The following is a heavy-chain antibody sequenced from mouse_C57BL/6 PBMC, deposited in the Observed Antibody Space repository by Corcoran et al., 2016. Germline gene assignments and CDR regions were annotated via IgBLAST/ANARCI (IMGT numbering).Heavy chain of an antibody. CDR2: INPNNGGT. J-gene: IGHJ1*03. Sequence: EVQLQQSGPELVKPGASVKIPCKASGYTFTDYNMDWVKQSHGKSLEWMGDINPNNGGTIYNQKFKGKATLTVDKSSSTAYMELRSLTSEDTAVYYCARSGYGSSYNWYFDVWGTVTTVTVSS. CDR3: ARSGYGSSYNWYFDV. V-gene: IGHV1-18*01. CDR1: GYTFTDYN. D-gene: IGHD1-1*01.